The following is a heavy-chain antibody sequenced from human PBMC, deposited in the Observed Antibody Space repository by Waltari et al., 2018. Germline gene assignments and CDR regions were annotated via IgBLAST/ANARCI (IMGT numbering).Heavy chain of an antibody. CDR3: ARGTWDSSGYFDY. CDR1: GGSISSGDYY. CDR2: IYYSGST. Sequence: QVQLQESGPGLVKPSQPLALSCTVSGGSISSGDYYWSLIRQPPGKGLEWIVYIYYSGSTYYNPSLKSRVTISVDTSKNQFSLKLSSVTAADTAVYYCARGTWDSSGYFDYWGQGTLVTVSS. J-gene: IGHJ4*02. V-gene: IGHV4-30-4*08. D-gene: IGHD3-22*01.